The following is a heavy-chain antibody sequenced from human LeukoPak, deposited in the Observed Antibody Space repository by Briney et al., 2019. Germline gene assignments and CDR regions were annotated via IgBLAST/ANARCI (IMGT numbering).Heavy chain of an antibody. J-gene: IGHJ4*02. CDR2: IKSKTDGETT. D-gene: IGHD1-7*01. CDR1: GFTFANAW. Sequence: GGSLRLSCAASGFTFANAWMSWVRQAPGKGLECVGRIKSKTDGETTDYAAPVKGRFTISRDDSKNMLYLQMNSLKSEDTAVYYCTRLSGDNWNYGGNFDSWGQGTLVTVSS. V-gene: IGHV3-15*01. CDR3: TRLSGDNWNYGGNFDS.